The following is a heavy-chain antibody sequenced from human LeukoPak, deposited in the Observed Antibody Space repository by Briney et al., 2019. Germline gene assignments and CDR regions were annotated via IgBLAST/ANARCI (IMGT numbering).Heavy chain of an antibody. D-gene: IGHD3-10*01. Sequence: SETLSLTCSVSGDSISSYYWSWIRQSPGKGLEWIGYIYYGGNTRYNPSLKGRVTISADTSKFSLNLNSVTAADTAAYYCARGRVYFYGSGSRYLDDAFDMWGPGTMVTVSS. V-gene: IGHV4-59*01. CDR2: IYYGGNT. J-gene: IGHJ3*02. CDR3: ARGRVYFYGSGSRYLDDAFDM. CDR1: GDSISSYY.